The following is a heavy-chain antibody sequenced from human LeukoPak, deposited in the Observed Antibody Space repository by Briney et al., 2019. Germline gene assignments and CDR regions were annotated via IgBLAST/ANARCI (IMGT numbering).Heavy chain of an antibody. Sequence: SETLSLTCAVYGGSFSGYYWSWIRQPPGKGLEWIGYIYYSGSTYYNPSLKSRVTISVDTSKNQFSLKLSSVTAADTAVYYCARDTYYYDSSGRNAFDIWGQGTMVTVSS. D-gene: IGHD3-22*01. CDR3: ARDTYYYDSSGRNAFDI. J-gene: IGHJ3*02. CDR1: GGSFSGYY. V-gene: IGHV4-30-4*01. CDR2: IYYSGST.